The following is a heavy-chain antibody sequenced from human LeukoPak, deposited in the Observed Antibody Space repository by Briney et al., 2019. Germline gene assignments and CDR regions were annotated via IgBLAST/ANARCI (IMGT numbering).Heavy chain of an antibody. D-gene: IGHD4-17*01. CDR2: ISRSSRHK. CDR3: VRDMNTVTTCYLRH. J-gene: IGHJ1*01. Sequence: GGSLRLSCAASGFTFSSYSMNWVRQAPGKGLEWVSSISRSSRHKYYADSVKGRFSISRDDADNSLFLQMNGLRVEDTAVYYCVRDMNTVTTCYLRHWGQGTLVTVSS. V-gene: IGHV3-21*01. CDR1: GFTFSSYS.